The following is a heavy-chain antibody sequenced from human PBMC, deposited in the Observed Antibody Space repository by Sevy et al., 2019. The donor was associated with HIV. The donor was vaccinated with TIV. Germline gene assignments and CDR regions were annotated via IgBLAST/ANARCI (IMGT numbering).Heavy chain of an antibody. CDR1: GDSISGYY. V-gene: IGHV4-59*01. D-gene: IGHD6-13*01. CDR3: ARGIAAPRGMDV. CDR2: FYYSGST. Sequence: SETLSLTCTVSGDSISGYYWSWIRQPPGKGLEWIGYFYYSGSTNYNPPLKSRVTRSVDTTKNQVSLKVRSLTAADTAVYYCARGIAAPRGMDVWGQGTTVTVSS. J-gene: IGHJ6*02.